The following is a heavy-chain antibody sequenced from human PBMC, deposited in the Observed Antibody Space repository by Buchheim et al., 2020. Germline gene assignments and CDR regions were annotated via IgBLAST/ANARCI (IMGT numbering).Heavy chain of an antibody. CDR1: GFTFSSYG. V-gene: IGHV3-48*03. CDR3: ARGGYGSSWYAYYYGMDV. J-gene: IGHJ6*02. CDR2: ISSSGSNI. D-gene: IGHD6-13*01. Sequence: EVQLVESGGDLVQPGGSLRLSCAASGFTFSSYGMNWVRQAPGKGLEWISYISSSGSNIHHADSVKGRFTISRDNAKNSLYLQMNSLRAEDTAVYYCARGGYGSSWYAYYYGMDVWGQGTT.